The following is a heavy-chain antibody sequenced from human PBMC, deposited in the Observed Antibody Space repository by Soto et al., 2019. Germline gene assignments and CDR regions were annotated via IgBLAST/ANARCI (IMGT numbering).Heavy chain of an antibody. Sequence: QVQLVESGGGVVQPGRSLRLSCAASGFTFSSYGMHWVRQAPGKGLEWVAVISYDGSNKYYADSVKGRFTISRDNSKNTLYLQMNSLRAEDTAVYYCAKDLVRCSSTSCYQTAHYYGMDVWGQGTTVTVSS. CDR2: ISYDGSNK. J-gene: IGHJ6*02. CDR3: AKDLVRCSSTSCYQTAHYYGMDV. V-gene: IGHV3-30*18. CDR1: GFTFSSYG. D-gene: IGHD2-2*01.